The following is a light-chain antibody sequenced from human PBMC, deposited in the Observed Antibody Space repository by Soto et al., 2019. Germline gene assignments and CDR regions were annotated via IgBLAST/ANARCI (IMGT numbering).Light chain of an antibody. J-gene: IGLJ3*02. CDR3: QSFASSLSAL. CDR2: DNS. Sequence: QSVLTQPPSVSGAPGQRVTISCTWSSSNIGAGYDVHWYQQLPGTAPKLLIYDNSNRPSWVPDRFSGSNPGTAASLPIPGLQAEDEAAYYYQSFASSLSALFGGGTKVTVL. CDR1: SSNIGAGYD. V-gene: IGLV1-40*01.